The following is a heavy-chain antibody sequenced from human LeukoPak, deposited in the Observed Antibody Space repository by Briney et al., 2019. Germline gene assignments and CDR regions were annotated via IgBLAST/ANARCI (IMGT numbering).Heavy chain of an antibody. CDR1: GYTFTSYD. J-gene: IGHJ5*02. D-gene: IGHD3/OR15-3a*01. V-gene: IGHV1-8*03. Sequence: ASVKVSCKASGYTFTSYDINWVRQATGQGLEWMGWMNPNSGNTGYAQKFQGRVTITRNTSISTAYMELSSLRSDDTAIYYCARHSGLRTIGGWFDPWGQGTLVTVSS. CDR2: MNPNSGNT. CDR3: ARHSGLRTIGGWFDP.